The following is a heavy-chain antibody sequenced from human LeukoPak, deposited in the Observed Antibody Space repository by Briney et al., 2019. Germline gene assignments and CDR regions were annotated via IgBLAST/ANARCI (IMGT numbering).Heavy chain of an antibody. D-gene: IGHD4-17*01. CDR1: GFTFSSYG. V-gene: IGHV3-30*02. CDR2: IRYDGSNK. Sequence: GSLRLSCAASGFTFSSYGMHWVRQAPGKGLEWVAFIRYDGSNKYYADSVKGRFTISRDNSKNTLYLQMNSLRAEDTAVYYCAKGDYGDYRAYYWGQGTLVTVSS. J-gene: IGHJ4*02. CDR3: AKGDYGDYRAYY.